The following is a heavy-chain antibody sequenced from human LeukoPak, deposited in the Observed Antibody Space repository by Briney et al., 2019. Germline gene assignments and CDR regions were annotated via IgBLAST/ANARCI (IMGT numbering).Heavy chain of an antibody. CDR2: ISSSSSYI. D-gene: IGHD3-9*01. J-gene: IGHJ4*02. CDR1: GFTFSSYS. CDR3: ARVQVYYDILTGYLYYFDY. V-gene: IGHV3-21*01. Sequence: GWSLRLSCAASGFTFSSYSMNWVRQAPGKGLEWVSSISSSSSYIYYADSVKGRFTISRDNAKNSLYLQMNSLRAEDTAVYYCARVQVYYDILTGYLYYFDYWGQGTLVTVSS.